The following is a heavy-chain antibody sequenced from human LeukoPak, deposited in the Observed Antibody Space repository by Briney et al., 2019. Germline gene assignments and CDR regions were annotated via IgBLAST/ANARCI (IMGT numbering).Heavy chain of an antibody. CDR1: GYTFTSYD. CDR2: MNPNSGNT. J-gene: IGHJ6*02. CDR3: AVASIYDFWSGYYTSYYYYGMDV. V-gene: IGHV1-8*01. D-gene: IGHD3-3*01. Sequence: ASVKVSFKASGYTFTSYDINWVRQATGQGLEWMGWMNPNSGNTGYAQKFQGRVTMTRNTSISTAYMELSSLRSEDTAVYYCAVASIYDFWSGYYTSYYYYGMDVWGQGTTVTVSS.